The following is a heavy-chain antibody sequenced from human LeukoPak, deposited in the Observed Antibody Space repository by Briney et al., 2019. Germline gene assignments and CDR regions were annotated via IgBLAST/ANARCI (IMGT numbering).Heavy chain of an antibody. Sequence: GGSLRLSCAASKVSFSSYGMHWVRQAPGKGLEWVAFIRNDGSSKQYADSVKGRFTISRDNSKNTLYLQMNSLKSEDTAVYYCAKFGSSGLQGYWGQGTLVTVSS. CDR1: KVSFSSYG. CDR3: AKFGSSGLQGY. V-gene: IGHV3-30*02. CDR2: IRNDGSSK. D-gene: IGHD6-6*01. J-gene: IGHJ4*02.